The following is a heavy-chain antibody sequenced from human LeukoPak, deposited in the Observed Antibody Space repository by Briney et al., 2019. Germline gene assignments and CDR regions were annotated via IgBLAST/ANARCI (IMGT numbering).Heavy chain of an antibody. CDR2: INHSGST. V-gene: IGHV4-34*01. CDR1: GGSFSGYY. Sequence: PSETLSLTCDVSGGSFSGYYWSWIRQPPGKGLEWIGEINHSGSTNKKPSLKSRVTISVDTSKDQFSLKLSSVTAADTAVYYCARHRWDMVRGVDYYYYMDVWGKGTTVTISS. J-gene: IGHJ6*03. D-gene: IGHD3-10*01. CDR3: ARHRWDMVRGVDYYYYMDV.